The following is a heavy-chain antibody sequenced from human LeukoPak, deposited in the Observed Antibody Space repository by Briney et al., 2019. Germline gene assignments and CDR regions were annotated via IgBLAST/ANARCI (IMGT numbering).Heavy chain of an antibody. D-gene: IGHD3-10*01. J-gene: IGHJ5*02. V-gene: IGHV4-34*01. CDR1: GGSFSGYY. CDR2: TNHSGST. CDR3: ARAAPVYYYGSGSTRWFDP. Sequence: SETLSLTCAVDGGSFSGYYCSWIRQPPGRGLEWSGETNHSGSTNYNPSLKSRVTISVDTSKNQFSLKLCAVTAADTAVYYCARAAPVYYYGSGSTRWFDPWGQGTLVTVSS.